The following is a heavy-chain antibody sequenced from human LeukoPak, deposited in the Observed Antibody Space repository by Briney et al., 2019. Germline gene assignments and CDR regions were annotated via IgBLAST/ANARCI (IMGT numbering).Heavy chain of an antibody. CDR3: ARVRSGNYLDY. D-gene: IGHD1-26*01. Sequence: GGSLRLSCAASGFTFSNYWMFWVRHAPGKGLVWVSRISSDGSMTNYADSVKGRFTNSRDNAKNTLYLQMSSLRAEDTAVYYCARVRSGNYLDYWGQGTLVTVSS. CDR1: GFTFSNYW. V-gene: IGHV3-74*01. J-gene: IGHJ4*02. CDR2: ISSDGSMT.